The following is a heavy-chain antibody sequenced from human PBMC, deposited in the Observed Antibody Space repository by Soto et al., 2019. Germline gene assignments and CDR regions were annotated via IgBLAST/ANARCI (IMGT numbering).Heavy chain of an antibody. V-gene: IGHV1-2*02. J-gene: IGHJ4*02. Sequence: QMQLVQSGAEVKKPGASVKVSCQASGNTFTGYYVYWVRQAPGQGVEWMGWISPDSGATNYAQKFEGRVIMTTDTSISIAYVELTGLRSDDTAMYHCARNNNWNTLDYWGQGTLVTVST. CDR3: ARNNNWNTLDY. D-gene: IGHD1-20*01. CDR1: GNTFTGYY. CDR2: ISPDSGAT.